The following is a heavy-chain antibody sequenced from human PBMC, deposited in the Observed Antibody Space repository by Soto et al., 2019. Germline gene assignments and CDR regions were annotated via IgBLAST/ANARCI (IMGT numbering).Heavy chain of an antibody. Sequence: QVQLQESGPGLVKPSDTLSLTCSVSGGSLSGHFWTWIRQPAGKGPECIGRIYTSGTTTYNPSLDSRVTMSMEAAKTKVSLRLKSVTAADTAVYYCAREVGRPGRFYPWGQGILITVSS. V-gene: IGHV4-4*07. CDR2: IYTSGTT. CDR1: GGSLSGHF. D-gene: IGHD6-6*01. CDR3: AREVGRPGRFYP. J-gene: IGHJ5*02.